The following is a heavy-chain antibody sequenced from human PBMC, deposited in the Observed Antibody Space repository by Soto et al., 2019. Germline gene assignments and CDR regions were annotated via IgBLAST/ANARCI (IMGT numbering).Heavy chain of an antibody. J-gene: IGHJ4*02. CDR3: AITPQWLVGGDFDY. D-gene: IGHD6-19*01. CDR1: GFTFSSYA. Sequence: EVQLLESGGGLVQPGGSLRLSCAASGFTFSSYAMSWVRQAPGKGLEWVSAISGSGGSTYYADSVKGRFTISRDNSKNTLYLQMNSLRAEDTAVYYCAITPQWLVGGDFDYWGQGTLVTVSA. V-gene: IGHV3-23*01. CDR2: ISGSGGST.